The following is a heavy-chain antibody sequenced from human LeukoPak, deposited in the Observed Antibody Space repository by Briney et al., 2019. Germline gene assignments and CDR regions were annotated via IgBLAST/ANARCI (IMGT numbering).Heavy chain of an antibody. D-gene: IGHD2-2*03. J-gene: IGHJ6*02. CDR2: ISGSGGST. CDR1: GFTFSSYA. V-gene: IGHV3-23*01. CDR3: AKDGSPTYYYYGMDV. Sequence: AGGSLRLSCAASGFTFSSYAMSWVRQAPGKGLEWVSAISGSGGSTYYADSVKGRFTISRDNSKNTLYLQMNSLRAEDTAVYYCAKDGSPTYYYYGMDVWGQGTTVTVSS.